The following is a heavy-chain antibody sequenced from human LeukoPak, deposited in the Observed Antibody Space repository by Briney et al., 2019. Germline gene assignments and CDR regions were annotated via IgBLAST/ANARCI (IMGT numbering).Heavy chain of an antibody. V-gene: IGHV3-23*01. J-gene: IGHJ1*01. D-gene: IGHD7-27*01. CDR2: ITGSGSST. CDR3: AKDGQTGEWELEH. Sequence: GGSLRLSCAASGFTFSNAWMSWVRQAPGKGLDYVSTITGSGSSTYYANSVKGRFTVSRDNSKNTVYLQMNSLRVDDTAIYYCAKDGQTGEWELEHWGQGTLVTVSS. CDR1: GFTFSNAW.